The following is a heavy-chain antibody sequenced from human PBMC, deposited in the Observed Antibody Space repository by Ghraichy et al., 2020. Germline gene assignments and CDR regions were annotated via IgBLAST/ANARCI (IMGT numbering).Heavy chain of an antibody. CDR3: ATSPFWDSRLSF. Sequence: GGSLRLSCAASGFSFSTSWMSWVRQVPGKGLEWVANINPGGIEKYYVDSVEGRFTMSRDNARNSLYLQMNSLRVEDTAVYYCATSPFWDSRLSFWGLGT. V-gene: IGHV3-7*01. D-gene: IGHD3-22*01. CDR1: GFSFSTSW. CDR2: INPGGIEK. J-gene: IGHJ4*02.